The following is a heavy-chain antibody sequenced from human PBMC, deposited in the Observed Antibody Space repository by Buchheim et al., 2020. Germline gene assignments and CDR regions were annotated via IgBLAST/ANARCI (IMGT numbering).Heavy chain of an antibody. CDR1: GFTFSSYS. V-gene: IGHV3-48*02. Sequence: EVQLVESGGGLVQPGESLRHSCAASGFTFSSYSMNWVRQAPGKGLEWVSYISGTSSRIVYADSVKGRFTISRDNAKNSLYLQMNSLRDEDTGVYYCAREYDGPDYWGQGTL. CDR3: AREYDGPDY. D-gene: IGHD3-16*01. CDR2: ISGTSSRI. J-gene: IGHJ4*02.